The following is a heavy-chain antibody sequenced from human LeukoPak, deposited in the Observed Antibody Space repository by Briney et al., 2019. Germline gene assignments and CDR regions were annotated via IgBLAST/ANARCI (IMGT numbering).Heavy chain of an antibody. CDR2: IKQDGSEK. V-gene: IGHV3-7*01. D-gene: IGHD6-13*01. CDR3: ARDRIAAAGTYGGPAFGY. Sequence: GGSLRLSCAASGFTFSSYWMSWVRQAPGKGLEWVADIKQDGSEKYYVDSVKGRFTISRDNAKNSLYLQMNSLRAEDTAVYYCARDRIAAAGTYGGPAFGYWGQGTLVTVSS. CDR1: GFTFSSYW. J-gene: IGHJ4*02.